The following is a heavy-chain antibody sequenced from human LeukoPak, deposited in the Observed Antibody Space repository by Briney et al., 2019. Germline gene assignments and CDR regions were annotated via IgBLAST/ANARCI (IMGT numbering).Heavy chain of an antibody. Sequence: ASVKVSCKASGYTFTSYYMHWVRQAPGQGLEWMGLIKPTGGGTIYAEKFQGRVTMTSDTSASTVYMELGSLTSEDTAVYYCARGDSGSYYYWGQGTLVTVSS. CDR3: ARGDSGSYYY. D-gene: IGHD1-26*01. V-gene: IGHV1-46*01. CDR2: IKPTGGGT. CDR1: GYTFTSYY. J-gene: IGHJ4*02.